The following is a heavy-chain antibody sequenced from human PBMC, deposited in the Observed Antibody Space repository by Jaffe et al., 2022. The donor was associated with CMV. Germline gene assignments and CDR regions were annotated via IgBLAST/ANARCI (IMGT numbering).Heavy chain of an antibody. J-gene: IGHJ6*03. V-gene: IGHV3-21*01. CDR2: ISSSSSYI. CDR3: ARVVSGYDFRSYYMDV. CDR1: GFTFSSYS. D-gene: IGHD5-12*01. Sequence: EVQLVESGGGLVKPGGSLRLSCAASGFTFSSYSMNWVRQAPGKGLEWVSSISSSSSYIYYADSVKGRFTISRDNAKNSLYLQMNSLRAEDTAVYYCARVVSGYDFRSYYMDVWGKGTTVTVSS.